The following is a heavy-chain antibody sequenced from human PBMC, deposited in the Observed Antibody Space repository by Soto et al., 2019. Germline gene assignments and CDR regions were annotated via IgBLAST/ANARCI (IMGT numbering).Heavy chain of an antibody. J-gene: IGHJ4*02. V-gene: IGHV1-8*01. CDR1: GYTCTNHD. Sequence: QVQLVQSGAEVKKPGASVKVSCKASGYTCTNHDINWVRHTTGQGREWMGWMKPNSGDTGYAQKIQGRVTMTRDTSIRTAYMELSNLRSDDTAVYYCARVVGNCTDDYFDHWGKGALLPVS. D-gene: IGHD1-1*01. CDR3: ARVVGNCTDDYFDH. CDR2: MKPNSGDT.